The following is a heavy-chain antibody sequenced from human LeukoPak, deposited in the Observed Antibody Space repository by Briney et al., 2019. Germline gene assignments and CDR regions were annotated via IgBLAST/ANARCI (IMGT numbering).Heavy chain of an antibody. D-gene: IGHD2-15*01. V-gene: IGHV3-64D*06. J-gene: IGHJ4*02. Sequence: QPGGSLLLSCSASGFPFSSYAMHWGRQAPGKGLEYVSVIGSNGGSIYYADSVKGRFTISRDNSKNTLYLQMSSLRAEDTAVYYCVKTFRYCSGGSCQDYWGQGTLVTVSS. CDR2: IGSNGGSI. CDR1: GFPFSSYA. CDR3: VKTFRYCSGGSCQDY.